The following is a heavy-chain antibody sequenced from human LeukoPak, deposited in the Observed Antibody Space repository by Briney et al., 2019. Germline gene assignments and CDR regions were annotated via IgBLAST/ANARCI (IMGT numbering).Heavy chain of an antibody. CDR2: ISSSGSTI. CDR3: AREHSSSWYDY. Sequence: GGSLRLSCAASGFTFSSYEMNWVRQAPGKGLEWVSYISSSGSTIYYADSVKGRFTISRDNAKNSLYLQMNSLRAEDTAVYHCAREHSSSWYDYWGQGTLVTVSS. V-gene: IGHV3-48*03. J-gene: IGHJ4*02. D-gene: IGHD6-13*01. CDR1: GFTFSSYE.